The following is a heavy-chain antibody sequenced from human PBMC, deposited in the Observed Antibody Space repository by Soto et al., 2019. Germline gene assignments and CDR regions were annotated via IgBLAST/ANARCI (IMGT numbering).Heavy chain of an antibody. CDR2: ISGSGGST. V-gene: IGHV3-23*01. J-gene: IGHJ6*02. CDR3: AKDLGYSKVSLYYYGMDV. CDR1: GFTFSSYA. D-gene: IGHD4-4*01. Sequence: GGSLRLSCAASGFTFSSYAMSWVRQAPGKGLEWVSAISGSGGSTYYADSVKGRFTISRDNSKNTLYLQMNSLRAEDTAVYYCAKDLGYSKVSLYYYGMDVWGQGTTVTV.